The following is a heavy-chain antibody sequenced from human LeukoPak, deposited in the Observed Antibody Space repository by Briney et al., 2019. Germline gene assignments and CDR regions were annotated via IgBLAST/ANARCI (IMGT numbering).Heavy chain of an antibody. Sequence: ETLSLTCTVSGGSISSSSYYWGWIRQPPGKGLEWVSGISGSGGSIRYADSVKGRFIISRDNSKNTLYLQMNSLRAEDTAVYYCAKGGDGYNYYFDYWGQETLVTVSS. J-gene: IGHJ4*02. CDR1: GGSISSSSYY. V-gene: IGHV3-23*01. D-gene: IGHD5-24*01. CDR2: ISGSGGSI. CDR3: AKGGDGYNYYFDY.